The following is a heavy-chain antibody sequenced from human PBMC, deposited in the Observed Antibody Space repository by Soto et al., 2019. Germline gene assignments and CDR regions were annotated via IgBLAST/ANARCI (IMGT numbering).Heavy chain of an antibody. D-gene: IGHD3-22*01. CDR2: IYYTGNA. V-gene: IGHV4-31*03. J-gene: IGHJ4*02. CDR1: GGSISSGSFY. CDR3: ARVGRVSNGGYLDY. Sequence: TLSLTFTVSGGSISSGSFYWSWFRQPPGKGLEWIGYIYYTGNAYYNPSLKSRLTISVDTSKNQFSLTLSSVTAAFTAVYYCARVGRVSNGGYLDYWGQGTLV.